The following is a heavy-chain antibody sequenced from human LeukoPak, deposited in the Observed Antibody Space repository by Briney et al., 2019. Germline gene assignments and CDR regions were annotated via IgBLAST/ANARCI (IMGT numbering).Heavy chain of an antibody. CDR2: ISGSGGST. CDR1: GFTFSSYA. J-gene: IGHJ4*02. D-gene: IGHD3-10*01. CDR3: AKDDNYYGSGSYNY. V-gene: IGHV3-23*01. Sequence: PGGSLRLSCAASGFTFSSYAMSWVRQAPGKGLEWVSAISGSGGSTYYADSVRGRFTISRDNSKNTLYLQMNSLRAEDTAVYYCAKDDNYYGSGSYNYWGQGTLVTVSS.